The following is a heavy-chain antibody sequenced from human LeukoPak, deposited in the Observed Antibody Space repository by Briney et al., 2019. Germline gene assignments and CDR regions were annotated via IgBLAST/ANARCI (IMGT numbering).Heavy chain of an antibody. CDR2: IYHSGST. Sequence: SENLSLTCAVSGYSISNGYYWGWIRQPPGKGLEWIGSIYHSGSTYYNPSLKSRVTIAVDTSKNQFSLKLSSVTAADTAVYYCASLVVVSTFDYWGQGTLVTVSS. V-gene: IGHV4-38-2*01. J-gene: IGHJ4*02. CDR1: GYSISNGYY. CDR3: ASLVVVSTFDY. D-gene: IGHD2-2*01.